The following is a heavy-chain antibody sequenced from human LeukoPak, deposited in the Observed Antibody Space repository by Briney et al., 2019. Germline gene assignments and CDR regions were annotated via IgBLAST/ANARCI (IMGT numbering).Heavy chain of an antibody. CDR3: ARAGTQKRFNYYDSSGYPGLAFDI. D-gene: IGHD3-22*01. CDR2: IYYSGST. V-gene: IGHV4-39*07. Sequence: PSETLSLTCTVSGGSISSSSYYWGWIRQPPGKGLEWIGSIYYSGSTYYNPSLKSRVTISVDTSKNQFSLKLSSVTAADTAVYYCARAGTQKRFNYYDSSGYPGLAFDIWGQGTMVTVSS. CDR1: GGSISSSSYY. J-gene: IGHJ3*02.